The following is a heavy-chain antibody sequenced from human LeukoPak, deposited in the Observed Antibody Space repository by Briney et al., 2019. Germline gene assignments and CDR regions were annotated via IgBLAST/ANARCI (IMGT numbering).Heavy chain of an antibody. Sequence: PGGSLRLSCATSGFTFSNAWMNWVRQAPGKGLEWVSAISGSGGSTYYADSVKGRFTISRDNSKNTLYLQMNSLRAEDTAVYYCAKAIAARGYYSYGMDVWGQGTTVTVSS. J-gene: IGHJ6*02. CDR1: GFTFSNAW. V-gene: IGHV3-23*01. D-gene: IGHD6-6*01. CDR3: AKAIAARGYYSYGMDV. CDR2: ISGSGGST.